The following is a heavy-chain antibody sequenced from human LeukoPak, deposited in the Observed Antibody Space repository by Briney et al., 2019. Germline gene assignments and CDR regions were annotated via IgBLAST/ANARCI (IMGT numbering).Heavy chain of an antibody. V-gene: IGHV4-59*01. D-gene: IGHD6-13*01. CDR1: GGSISSYY. Sequence: SETLSLTCIVSGGSISSYYWSWIRQSPGKGLEWIGYIHYSGNTNYNPSLKSRVTISVGTSKNQFSLKLSSVTAADTAVYYCARAGQIAAAVRFDYWGQGTLVTVSS. CDR3: ARAGQIAAAVRFDY. CDR2: IHYSGNT. J-gene: IGHJ4*02.